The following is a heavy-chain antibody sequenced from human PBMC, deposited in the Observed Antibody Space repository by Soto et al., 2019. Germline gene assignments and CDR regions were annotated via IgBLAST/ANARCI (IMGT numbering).Heavy chain of an antibody. CDR1: GFMFSAYA. V-gene: IGHV3-30*04. CDR3: ARDPSPYTSGWYGIGF. Sequence: SLRLSCAASGFMFSAYAMLWVRQAPGKGLEWVAAISYDGTNKYYADSTKGRFTISRDNSANTLFLQVNSLRREDTAMYYCARDPSPYTSGWYGIGFWGHGTLVTVS. CDR2: ISYDGTNK. D-gene: IGHD6-19*01. J-gene: IGHJ4*01.